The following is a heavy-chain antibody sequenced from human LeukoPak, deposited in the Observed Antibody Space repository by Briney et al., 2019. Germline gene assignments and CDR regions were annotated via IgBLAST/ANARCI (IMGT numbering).Heavy chain of an antibody. CDR3: ESMYYDFWSGSLPLFDY. CDR1: GCSISSSSYY. CDR2: IYYSWST. D-gene: IGHD3-3*01. Sequence: SETLSLTCTVSGCSISSSSYYWGWIRQPPGKGLEWIGSIYYSWSTYYNPSLKSRVPISVDTSKNQFSLKLSSVTDADTAVYYCESMYYDFWSGSLPLFDYWGQGTLVTVSS. V-gene: IGHV4-39*07. J-gene: IGHJ4*02.